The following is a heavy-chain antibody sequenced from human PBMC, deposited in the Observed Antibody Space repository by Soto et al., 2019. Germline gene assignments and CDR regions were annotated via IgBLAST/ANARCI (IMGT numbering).Heavy chain of an antibody. CDR3: ARDGEYQLHRGWFDP. Sequence: EVQLVESGGGLVKPGGSLRLSCAASGFTFSSYSMNWVRQAPGKGLEWVSSISSGSSYIYYADSVKGRFTISRDNAKNSLYLQMNSLRAEDTAVYYCARDGEYQLHRGWFDPWGQGTLVTVSS. D-gene: IGHD2-2*01. CDR2: ISSGSSYI. J-gene: IGHJ5*02. V-gene: IGHV3-21*01. CDR1: GFTFSSYS.